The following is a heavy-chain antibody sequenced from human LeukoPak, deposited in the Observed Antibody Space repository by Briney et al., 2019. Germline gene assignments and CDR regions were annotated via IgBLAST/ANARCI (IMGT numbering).Heavy chain of an antibody. Sequence: GGSLRLSCAASGITFTNYWMYWVRQAPGKGLVWVSRISGDGRSASYADSVKGRFTISRDNAKNTLYLQMNSLRVEDTAVYYCRLRFGDLGLDYWGQGTLVTVSS. CDR1: GITFTNYW. CDR2: ISGDGRSA. V-gene: IGHV3-74*01. CDR3: RLRFGDLGLDY. J-gene: IGHJ4*02. D-gene: IGHD3-10*01.